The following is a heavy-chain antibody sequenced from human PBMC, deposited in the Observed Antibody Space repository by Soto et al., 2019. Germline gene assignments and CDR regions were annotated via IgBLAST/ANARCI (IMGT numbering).Heavy chain of an antibody. V-gene: IGHV3-23*01. Sequence: EVQLLESGGGLVQPGGSLRLSYAASGFTFSSYAMSWVRQAPGKGLEWVSAISGSGGSTYYADSVKGRFTISRDNSKNTLYLQMNSLRAEDTAVYYCAKRKAAGTRNFWFDPWGQGTLVTVSS. J-gene: IGHJ5*02. CDR1: GFTFSSYA. CDR2: ISGSGGST. CDR3: AKRKAAGTRNFWFDP. D-gene: IGHD6-13*01.